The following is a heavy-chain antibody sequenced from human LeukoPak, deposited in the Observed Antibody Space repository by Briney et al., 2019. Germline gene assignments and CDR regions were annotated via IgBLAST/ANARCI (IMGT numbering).Heavy chain of an antibody. D-gene: IGHD3-22*01. CDR1: GYSFTTYW. J-gene: IGHJ6*02. CDR2: VKPGNSDI. V-gene: IGHV5-51*01. Sequence: GESLKISCKGFGYSFTTYWIAWVRQTPGKGLEWVGTVKPGNSDIRYSPSFQGQVTISADKSISTAYLQWGSLKASDTAIYYCARPKYDSGGYYVYGMDVWGQGTTVTVSS. CDR3: ARPKYDSGGYYVYGMDV.